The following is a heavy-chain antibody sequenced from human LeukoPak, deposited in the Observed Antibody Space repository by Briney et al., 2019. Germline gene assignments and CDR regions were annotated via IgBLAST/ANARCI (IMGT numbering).Heavy chain of an antibody. D-gene: IGHD2-15*01. J-gene: IGHJ4*02. CDR2: ISWDGGST. Sequence: GGSLRLSCAASGFTFDDYAMHWVRQAPGKGLEWVSLISWDGGSTYYADSVKGRFTISRDNSKNSLYLQMNSLRAEDTALYYCAKDTYCSGGSCWVGYFDYWGQGTLVTVSS. V-gene: IGHV3-43D*03. CDR3: AKDTYCSGGSCWVGYFDY. CDR1: GFTFDDYA.